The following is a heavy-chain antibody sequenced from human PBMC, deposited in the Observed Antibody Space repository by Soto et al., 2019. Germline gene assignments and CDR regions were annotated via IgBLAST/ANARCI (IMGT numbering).Heavy chain of an antibody. V-gene: IGHV3-33*01. CDR1: GFTFSSYG. J-gene: IGHJ4*02. CDR3: ARDTHGSGSYYVY. CDR2: IWYDGSNK. D-gene: IGHD3-10*01. Sequence: QVQLVESGGGVVQPGRSLRLSCAASGFTFSSYGMHWVRQAPGKGLEWVAVIWYDGSNKYYAYSVKGRFTISRDNSKNTLYLQMNSLRAEDTAVYYCARDTHGSGSYYVYWGQGTLVTVSS.